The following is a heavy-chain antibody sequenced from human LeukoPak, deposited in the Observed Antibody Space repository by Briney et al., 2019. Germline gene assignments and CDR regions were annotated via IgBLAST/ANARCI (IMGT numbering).Heavy chain of an antibody. CDR1: GFTFSSYG. CDR2: IYSSGNT. CDR3: AREAGYCSGTSCYIYYYGMDA. Sequence: GGSLRLSCAASGFTFSSYGMHWVRRAPGKGLEWVSTIYSSGNTYYADSVKGRFSISRDDSKNTLYLQMNSLRAADTAVYYCAREAGYCSGTSCYIYYYGMDAWGQGTTVTVSS. J-gene: IGHJ6*02. D-gene: IGHD2-2*02. V-gene: IGHV3-53*01.